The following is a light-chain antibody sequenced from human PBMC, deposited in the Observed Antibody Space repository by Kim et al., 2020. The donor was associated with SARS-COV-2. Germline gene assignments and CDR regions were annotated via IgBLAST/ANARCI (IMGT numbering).Light chain of an antibody. CDR3: QQYSHWSFT. CDR2: GAS. J-gene: IGKJ4*01. Sequence: EIVMTQSPATLSVSPGERATLSCRASQSVSSNLTWYQQKPGQAPRLLIYGASTRATGIPGRFIGSGSGTEFTLTISSLQSEDFAVYYCQQYSHWSFTFGRGTKVDIK. CDR1: QSVSSN. V-gene: IGKV3-15*01.